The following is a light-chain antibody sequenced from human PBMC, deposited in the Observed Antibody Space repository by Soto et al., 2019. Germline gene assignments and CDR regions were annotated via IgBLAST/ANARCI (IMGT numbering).Light chain of an antibody. V-gene: IGLV2-23*02. CDR1: SSDVGSYNL. Sequence: QSVLTQPASVSGSPGQSITISCTGTSSDVGSYNLVSWYQQYPGKAPKLMIYEVTTRPSGVSNRFSGSKSGNTASLTISGLQAEDEADYYCCSYAGTSTYYVFGTGTKVNVL. CDR3: CSYAGTSTYYV. J-gene: IGLJ1*01. CDR2: EVT.